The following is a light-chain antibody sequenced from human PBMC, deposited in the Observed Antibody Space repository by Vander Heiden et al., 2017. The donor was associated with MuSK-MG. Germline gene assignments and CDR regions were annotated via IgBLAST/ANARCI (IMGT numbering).Light chain of an antibody. CDR2: SNN. Sequence: QTVLPQPPSASGTPGPRVNISCSGSSSNIGSNTVNWYQQLPGTAPKLLIYSNNQRPSGVPDRFSGSKSGTSASLAISGLQSEDEADYYCATWDDSLNGPVFGGGTKLTVL. V-gene: IGLV1-44*01. J-gene: IGLJ3*02. CDR3: ATWDDSLNGPV. CDR1: SSNIGSNT.